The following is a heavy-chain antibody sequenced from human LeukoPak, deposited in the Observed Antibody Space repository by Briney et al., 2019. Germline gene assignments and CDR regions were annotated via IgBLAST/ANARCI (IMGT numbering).Heavy chain of an antibody. CDR3: AKKWIQLWLFDY. CDR2: IRYDGSNK. CDR1: GFTFSSYG. V-gene: IGHV3-30*02. J-gene: IGHJ4*02. D-gene: IGHD5-18*01. Sequence: GGSLRLSCAASGFTFSSYGMHWVRQVPGKGLEWVAFIRYDGSNKYYADSVKGRFTIFRDNSKNTLYLQMNSLRAEDTAVYYCAKKWIQLWLFDYWGQGTLVTVSS.